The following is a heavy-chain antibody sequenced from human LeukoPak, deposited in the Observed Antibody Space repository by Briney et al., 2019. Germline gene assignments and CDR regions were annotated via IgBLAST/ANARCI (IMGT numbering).Heavy chain of an antibody. V-gene: IGHV4-59*01. D-gene: IGHD3-22*01. CDR2: IYYSGST. J-gene: IGHJ3*02. Sequence: EASETLSLTCTVSGGSISSYYWSWIRQPPGKGLEWIGYIYYSGSTNYNPSLKSRVTISVDTSKNQFSLKLSSVTAADTAVYYCARGPYSYDSSGAFDIWGQGTMVTVSS. CDR1: GGSISSYY. CDR3: ARGPYSYDSSGAFDI.